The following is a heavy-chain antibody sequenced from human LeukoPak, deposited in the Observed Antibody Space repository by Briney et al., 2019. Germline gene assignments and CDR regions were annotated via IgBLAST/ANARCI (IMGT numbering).Heavy chain of an antibody. CDR3: ARDLSHRYYHSTGYAFNY. CDR1: GYTFTGYY. V-gene: IGHV1-2*02. Sequence: ASVKVSCKASGYTFTGYYMHWVRQAPGQGLEWMGWINPNSGTTNYAQKFQGRVTMTRDTSTSTVYMDLSSLRSEDTAVYYCARDLSHRYYHSTGYAFNYWGQGTLVTVSS. D-gene: IGHD3-22*01. J-gene: IGHJ4*02. CDR2: INPNSGTT.